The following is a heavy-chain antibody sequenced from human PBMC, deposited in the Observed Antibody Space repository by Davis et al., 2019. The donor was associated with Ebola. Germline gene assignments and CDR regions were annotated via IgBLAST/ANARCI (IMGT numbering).Heavy chain of an antibody. Sequence: GGSLRLSCAASGFTFSSYAMHWVRQAPGKGLEWVAVISYDGSNKYYADSVKGRFTISRDNSKNTPYLQMNSLRAEDTAVYYCARGQGDCSGGSCYPYGMDVWGQGTTVTVSS. D-gene: IGHD2-15*01. V-gene: IGHV3-30*04. CDR1: GFTFSSYA. J-gene: IGHJ6*02. CDR2: ISYDGSNK. CDR3: ARGQGDCSGGSCYPYGMDV.